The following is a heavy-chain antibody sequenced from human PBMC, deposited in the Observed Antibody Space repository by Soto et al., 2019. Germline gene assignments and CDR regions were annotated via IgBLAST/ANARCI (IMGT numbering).Heavy chain of an antibody. Sequence: GGSLRLSCETSGFTFSDYYMSWFRQTPGKGLEWISYISGTSGYTSYSDSVKGRFTVSRDNAKNSLNLQLNSLRAEDTAMYFCARGPYCGGQCFYPWGSGTLVTVSS. CDR1: GFTFSDYY. CDR2: ISGTSGYT. V-gene: IGHV3-11*06. CDR3: ARGPYCGGQCFYP. D-gene: IGHD2-21*01. J-gene: IGHJ5*02.